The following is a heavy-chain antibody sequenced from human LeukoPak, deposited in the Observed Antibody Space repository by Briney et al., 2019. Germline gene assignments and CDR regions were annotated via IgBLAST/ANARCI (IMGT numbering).Heavy chain of an antibody. CDR1: GYSFTSYW. D-gene: IGHD6-13*01. CDR3: ARRFSSSWYWFDP. J-gene: IGHJ5*02. V-gene: IGHV5-51*01. Sequence: GESLKISCKGSGYSFTSYWIGWVRQMPGKGLEWMGIIYPGDSETRYNPSFQGQVTISADKSISTAYLQWRSLKASDTAMYYCARRFSSSWYWFDPWGQGTLVTVSS. CDR2: IYPGDSET.